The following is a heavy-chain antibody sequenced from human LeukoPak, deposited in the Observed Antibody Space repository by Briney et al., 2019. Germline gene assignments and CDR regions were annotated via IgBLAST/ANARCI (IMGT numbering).Heavy chain of an antibody. D-gene: IGHD1-26*01. CDR3: ARRSSGSYSVGGYYYYMDV. CDR2: IYPGDSDT. J-gene: IGHJ6*03. CDR1: GYSFTSYW. Sequence: GESLKISCKGSGYSFTSYWIGWVRQMPGKGLEWMGIIYPGDSDTRYSPSFQGQVTTSADKSISTAYLQWSSLKASDTAMYYCARRSSGSYSVGGYYYYMDVWGKGTTVTVSS. V-gene: IGHV5-51*01.